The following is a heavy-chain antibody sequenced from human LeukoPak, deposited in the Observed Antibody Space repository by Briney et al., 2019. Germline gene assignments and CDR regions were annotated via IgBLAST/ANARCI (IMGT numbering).Heavy chain of an antibody. CDR3: AKRYYYGSGSFDY. V-gene: IGHV3-30*02. J-gene: IGHJ4*02. Sequence: GSLRLSCAASGFTFSSYGMHWVRQAPGKGLEWVAFIRYDGSNKYYADSVKGRFTISRDNSKNTLYLQMNSLRAEDTAVYYCAKRYYYGSGSFDYWGQGTLVTVSS. D-gene: IGHD3-10*01. CDR2: IRYDGSNK. CDR1: GFTFSSYG.